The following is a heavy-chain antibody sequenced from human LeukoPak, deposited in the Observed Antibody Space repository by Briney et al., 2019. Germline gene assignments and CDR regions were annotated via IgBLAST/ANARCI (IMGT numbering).Heavy chain of an antibody. J-gene: IGHJ6*03. CDR1: GYTFTSYD. CDR2: MNPNSGNT. V-gene: IGHV1-8*03. Sequence: GASVKVSCKASGYTFTSYDINWVRQATGQGLEWMGWMNPNSGNTGYAQKFQGRVTITRNTSISTAYMELSSLRSEDTAVYYCARGRRFTMVRGVIIRNYYYYYMDVWGKGTTVTVSS. D-gene: IGHD3-10*01. CDR3: ARGRRFTMVRGVIIRNYYYYYMDV.